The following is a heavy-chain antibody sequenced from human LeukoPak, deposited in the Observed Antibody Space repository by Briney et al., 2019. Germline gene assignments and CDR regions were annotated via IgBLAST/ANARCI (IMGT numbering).Heavy chain of an antibody. Sequence: SETLSLTCTVSGGSISSSSYYWGWIRQPPGKGLEWIGSIYYSGSTYYNPSLKSRVTISVDTSKNQSSLKLSSVTAADTAVYYCARDPAPHYDSSGPPGDYWGQGTLVTVSS. J-gene: IGHJ4*02. CDR2: IYYSGST. V-gene: IGHV4-39*07. CDR3: ARDPAPHYDSSGPPGDY. D-gene: IGHD3-22*01. CDR1: GGSISSSSYY.